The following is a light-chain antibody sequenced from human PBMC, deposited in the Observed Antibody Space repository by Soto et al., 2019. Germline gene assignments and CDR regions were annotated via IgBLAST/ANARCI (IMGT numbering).Light chain of an antibody. V-gene: IGKV3-11*01. CDR1: QYVSSF. CDR3: QQRYNWPPT. Sequence: EIVLTQSPVTLSLSPGEXXXXXXXASQYVSSFLAWYQQKAGQAPRLLIYDASHRATGIPARFSGSGSGTDFTLTINSLEPEDFALYYCQQRYNWPPTFGQGTKVDIK. CDR2: DAS. J-gene: IGKJ1*01.